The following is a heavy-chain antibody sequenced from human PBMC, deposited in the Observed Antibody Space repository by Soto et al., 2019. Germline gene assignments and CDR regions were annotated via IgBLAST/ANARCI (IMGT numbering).Heavy chain of an antibody. CDR3: ARLNGYCVSTSCHGYDGMDV. CDR2: IYYSGST. CDR1: GDSIRGFH. D-gene: IGHD2-2*03. Sequence: PSETLSLTCTVSGDSIRGFHWSWIRQPPGKGLEWIGYIYYSGSTNYNPSLKSRVTISVDTSMNQFSLGLSSVIAADTAVYYCARLNGYCVSTSCHGYDGMDVCVQGTTVPVSS. J-gene: IGHJ6*02. V-gene: IGHV4-59*01.